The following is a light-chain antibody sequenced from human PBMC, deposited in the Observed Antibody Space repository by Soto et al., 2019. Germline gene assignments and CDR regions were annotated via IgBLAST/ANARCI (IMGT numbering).Light chain of an antibody. CDR1: QGISNY. V-gene: IGKV1-27*01. Sequence: EIKMNKSPSSLSAYVGDRVTITCRASQGISNYLAWYQQKPGKVPKLLIYAASTLQSGVPSRFSGSGSGTEFTLTISSMQPDDFATFYCQQYNGYSRTFGQGTKVDI. CDR2: AAS. J-gene: IGKJ1*01. CDR3: QQYNGYSRT.